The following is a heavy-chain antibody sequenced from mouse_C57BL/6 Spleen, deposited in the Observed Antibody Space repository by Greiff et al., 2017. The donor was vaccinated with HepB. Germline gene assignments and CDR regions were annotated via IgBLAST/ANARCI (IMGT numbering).Heavy chain of an antibody. CDR1: GYTFTSYW. CDR2: IHPNSGST. J-gene: IGHJ3*01. CDR3: AIQGWFAY. Sequence: VQLQQPGAELVKPGASVKLSCKASGYTFTSYWMHWVKQRPGQGLEWIGMIHPNSGSTNYNEKFKSKATLTVDKPSSTAYMQLSSRTSEDSAVYYCAIQGWFAYWGQGTLVTVSA. V-gene: IGHV1-64*01.